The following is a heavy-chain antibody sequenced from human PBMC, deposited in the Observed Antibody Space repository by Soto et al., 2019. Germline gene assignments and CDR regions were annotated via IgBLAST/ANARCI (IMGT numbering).Heavy chain of an antibody. CDR2: IYYSGST. CDR1: GGSISSYY. CDR3: ARVDTAMVEPFDY. D-gene: IGHD5-18*01. J-gene: IGHJ4*02. V-gene: IGHV4-59*01. Sequence: PSETLSLTCTVSGGSISSYYWSWIRQPPGKGLEWIGYIYYSGSTNYNPSLKSRVTISVDTSKNQFSLKLSSVTAADTAVYYCARVDTAMVEPFDYWGQGTLVTVSS.